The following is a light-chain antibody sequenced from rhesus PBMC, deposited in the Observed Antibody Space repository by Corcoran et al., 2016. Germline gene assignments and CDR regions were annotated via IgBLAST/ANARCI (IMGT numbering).Light chain of an antibody. CDR3: SSYAGSNSFS. CDR1: SSDIGGYKY. J-gene: IGLJ1*01. Sequence: QAALTQPPSVSGSPGQSVTISYTGTSSDIGGYKYVSWYQQYPGKAPKFMIYDVSKRPSGVSDRFSGSKSGNTASLTISGLQAEDEADYYCSSYAGSNSFSFGAGTRLTVL. V-gene: IGLV2-23*01. CDR2: DVS.